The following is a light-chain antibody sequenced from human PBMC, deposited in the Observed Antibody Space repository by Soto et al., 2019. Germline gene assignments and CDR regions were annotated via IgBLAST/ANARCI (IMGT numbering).Light chain of an antibody. CDR3: QQSANWPRT. J-gene: IGKJ4*01. CDR2: DAS. CDR1: QSVSTY. V-gene: IGKV3-11*01. Sequence: EIVLTQSPATLSLSPGERATLSCRASQSVSTYLAWYQQKPGQAPRLLINDASNRATGIPARFSGSGSGTDFTLSISSLEPEDVAVYFCQQSANWPRTFGGGTKVEI.